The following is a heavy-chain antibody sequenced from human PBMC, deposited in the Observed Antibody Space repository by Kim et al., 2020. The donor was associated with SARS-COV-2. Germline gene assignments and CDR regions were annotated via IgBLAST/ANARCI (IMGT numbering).Heavy chain of an antibody. CDR3: ARDLGSGSYSSDAFDI. CDR2: IYYSGST. Sequence: SETLSLTCTVSGGSISSGDYYWSWIRQPPGKGLEWIGYIYYSGSTYYNPSLKSRVTISVDTSKNQFSLKLSSVTAADTAVYYCARDLGSGSYSSDAFDIWGQGTMVTVSS. CDR1: GGSISSGDYY. J-gene: IGHJ3*02. V-gene: IGHV4-30-4*01. D-gene: IGHD3-10*01.